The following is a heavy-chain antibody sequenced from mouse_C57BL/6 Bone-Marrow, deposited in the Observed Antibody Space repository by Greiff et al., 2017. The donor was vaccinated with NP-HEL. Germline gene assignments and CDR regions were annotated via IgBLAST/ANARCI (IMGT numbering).Heavy chain of an antibody. Sequence: QVQLKESGAELVKPGASVKISCKASGYAFSSYWMNWVKQRPGKGLEWIGQIYPGDGDTNYNGKFKGKATLTADKSSSTAYMQLSSLTSEDSAVYFCARSGYGSSLDYFDYGGQGTTLTVSS. CDR2: IYPGDGDT. CDR1: GYAFSSYW. CDR3: ARSGYGSSLDYFDY. D-gene: IGHD1-1*01. J-gene: IGHJ2*01. V-gene: IGHV1-80*01.